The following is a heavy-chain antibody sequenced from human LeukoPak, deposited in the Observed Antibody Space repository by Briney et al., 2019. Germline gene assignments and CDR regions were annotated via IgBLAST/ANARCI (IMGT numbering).Heavy chain of an antibody. V-gene: IGHV4-39*07. Sequence: NSSETLSLTCTVSGASINIYTYYWGWLRQPPGKGLEWIGSVSYSGSPYYNPSLTSRATISVDTSRNQVSLKLTSVTAADTAVYYCARGPSGLRSPFNTWGQGTTVTVSS. J-gene: IGHJ3*02. D-gene: IGHD5-12*01. CDR2: VSYSGSP. CDR3: ARGPSGLRSPFNT. CDR1: GASINIYTYY.